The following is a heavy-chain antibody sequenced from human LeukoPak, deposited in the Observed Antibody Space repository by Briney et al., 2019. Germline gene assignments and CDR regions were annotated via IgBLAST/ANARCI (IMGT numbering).Heavy chain of an antibody. CDR2: IYTSGHT. CDR3: ARADRSYYYGSGSYSPFDY. V-gene: IGHV4-61*02. J-gene: IGHJ4*02. D-gene: IGHD3-10*01. Sequence: SETLSLTCTVSDGSISSSSYHWSWIRQPAGKGLEWIGRIYTSGHTNYNPSLKSRVTISVDTSKNQFFLRLSSVTAADTAVYYCARADRSYYYGSGSYSPFDYWGQGTLVTVSS. CDR1: DGSISSSSYH.